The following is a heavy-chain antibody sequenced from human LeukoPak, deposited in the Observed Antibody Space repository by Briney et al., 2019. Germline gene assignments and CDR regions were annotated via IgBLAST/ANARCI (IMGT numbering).Heavy chain of an antibody. V-gene: IGHV3-66*01. J-gene: IGHJ4*02. CDR1: GFTVSSNH. CDR3: ARDSSSHYFDY. Sequence: GGSLRLSCAASGFTVSSNHMNWVRQAPGKGLEWVSIIYTGGTTHYADSLKGRFTISRDDYQNTLDLQMNSLRAEDTAVYYCARDSSSHYFDYWGQGTLVTVSS. D-gene: IGHD6-6*01. CDR2: IYTGGTT.